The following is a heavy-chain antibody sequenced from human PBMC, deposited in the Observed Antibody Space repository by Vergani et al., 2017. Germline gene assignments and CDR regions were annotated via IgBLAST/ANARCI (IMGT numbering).Heavy chain of an antibody. J-gene: IGHJ6*02. CDR2: ISSSSSYI. CDR3: AREFTVPAAEYYYGMDV. D-gene: IGHD2-2*01. Sequence: QVQLVESGGGVVQPGRSLRLSCAASGFTFSDYYMSWIRQAPGKGLEWVSYISSSSSYIYYADSVKGRFTISRDNAKNSLYLQMNSLRAEDTAVYYCAREFTVPAAEYYYGMDVWGQGTTVTVSS. V-gene: IGHV3-11*06. CDR1: GFTFSDYY.